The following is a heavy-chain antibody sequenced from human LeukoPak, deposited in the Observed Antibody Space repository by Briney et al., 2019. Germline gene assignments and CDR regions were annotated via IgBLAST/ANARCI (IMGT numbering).Heavy chain of an antibody. V-gene: IGHV1-69*06. J-gene: IGHJ4*02. CDR1: GGTFSSYA. CDR3: ATHRPNNYFDY. CDR2: IIPIFGTA. Sequence: SVKVSCKASGGTFSSYAISWVRQAPGQGLEWMGGIIPIFGTANYAQKFQGRVTITADKSTSTAYMELSSLRSEDTAAYYCATHRPNNYFDYWGQGTLVTVSS.